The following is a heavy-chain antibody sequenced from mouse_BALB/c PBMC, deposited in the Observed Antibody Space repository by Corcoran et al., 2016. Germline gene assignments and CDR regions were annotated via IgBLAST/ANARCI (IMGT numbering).Heavy chain of an antibody. CDR1: GYTFPNYG. CDR3: ARKKETGRYYAMDY. V-gene: IGHV9-3-1*01. CDR2: INTYTGEP. J-gene: IGHJ4*01. Sequence: QIQLVQSGPELKKPGETVKISCKASGYTFPNYGMNWVKQAPGKGLKWMGWINTYTGEPTYADDFKGRFAFSLETSASTAYLQINNLKNEDTATYFCARKKETGRYYAMDYWGQGTSVTVSS. D-gene: IGHD4-1*01.